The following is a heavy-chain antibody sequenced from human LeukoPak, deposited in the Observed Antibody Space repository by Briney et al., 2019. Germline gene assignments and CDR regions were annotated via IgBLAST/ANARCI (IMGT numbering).Heavy chain of an antibody. CDR1: GGTFSSYA. D-gene: IGHD2-15*01. Sequence: ASVKVSCKASGGTFSSYAISWVRQAPGQGLEWMGGIIPIFGTANYAQKFQGRVTITADESTSTAYTELSSLRSEDTAVYYCARESHLYCSGGSCHPMDVWGKGTTVTVSS. J-gene: IGHJ6*03. CDR2: IIPIFGTA. CDR3: ARESHLYCSGGSCHPMDV. V-gene: IGHV1-69*13.